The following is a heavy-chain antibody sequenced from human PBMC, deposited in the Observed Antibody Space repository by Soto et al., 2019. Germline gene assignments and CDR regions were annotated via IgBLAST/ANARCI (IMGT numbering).Heavy chain of an antibody. V-gene: IGHV1-18*01. J-gene: IGHJ6*02. CDR1: GYTFSRSG. Sequence: QVQLVQSGAEVKKPGASVKVSCKASGYTFSRSGISWGRQAPGQGLEWMGWINGYNGNTNYTQKMQGRITMTTDTPTSRAYMELRSLRSDDTAVYYCARMGDVPYYYYGMDVWGQGTTVIVSS. CDR2: INGYNGNT. CDR3: ARMGDVPYYYYGMDV. D-gene: IGHD3-16*01.